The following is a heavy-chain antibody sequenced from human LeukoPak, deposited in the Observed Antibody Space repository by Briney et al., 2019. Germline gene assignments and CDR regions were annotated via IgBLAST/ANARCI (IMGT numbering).Heavy chain of an antibody. J-gene: IGHJ5*02. D-gene: IGHD5-12*01. CDR1: GGTFSSYA. CDR3: ARGETRGYSPPDWFDP. CDR2: IIPIFGTA. Sequence: SVKVSCKASGGTFSSYAISWVRQAPGQGLEWMGGIIPIFGTANYAQKFQGRVTITADKSTSTAYMELSSLRSEDTAVYYCARGETRGYSPPDWFDPWGQGTLVTVSS. V-gene: IGHV1-69*06.